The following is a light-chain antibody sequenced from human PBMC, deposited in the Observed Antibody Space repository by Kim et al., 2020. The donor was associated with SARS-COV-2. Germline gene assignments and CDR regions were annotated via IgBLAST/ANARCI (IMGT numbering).Light chain of an antibody. CDR1: QSITSY. CDR2: DAS. Sequence: EIVLTQSPATLSLSPGERATLSCRASQSITSYLAWYQHKPGQAPRLLIYDASNRATGIPARFSGSESGTDFTLTISSLEPEDFAVYFCLQRGNWPPTFGGGTKVDIK. J-gene: IGKJ4*01. V-gene: IGKV3-11*01. CDR3: LQRGNWPPT.